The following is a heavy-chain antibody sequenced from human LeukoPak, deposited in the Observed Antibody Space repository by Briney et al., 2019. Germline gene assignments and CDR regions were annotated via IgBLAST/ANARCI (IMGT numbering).Heavy chain of an antibody. CDR1: GYTFSSYG. CDR3: AIDEGRFYYLYMDV. J-gene: IGHJ6*03. CDR2: ISAYNGNT. D-gene: IGHD3-3*01. Sequence: ASVKVSCNASGYTFSSYGISWVRQAPGQGPEWMGWISAYNGNTKYAQRLQGRVTMTTDTSTSTAYMELRSLRSDDTAVYYCAIDEGRFYYLYMDVWGKGTTVTVSS. V-gene: IGHV1-18*01.